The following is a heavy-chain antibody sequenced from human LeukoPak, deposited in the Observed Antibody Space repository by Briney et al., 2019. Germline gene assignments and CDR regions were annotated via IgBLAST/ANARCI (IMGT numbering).Heavy chain of an antibody. CDR2: ISGYTGNT. D-gene: IGHD2-2*01. CDR3: ARTKGSTSYFDS. Sequence: GALVKVSCKASGYTFTSYGISWVRQAPGQGLEWMGWISGYTGNTKYAQKLQGRVTMTTDTSASTAYMDLRSLRSDDTAMYYCARTKGSTSYFDSWGQGTPVTVSP. V-gene: IGHV1-18*01. J-gene: IGHJ4*02. CDR1: GYTFTSYG.